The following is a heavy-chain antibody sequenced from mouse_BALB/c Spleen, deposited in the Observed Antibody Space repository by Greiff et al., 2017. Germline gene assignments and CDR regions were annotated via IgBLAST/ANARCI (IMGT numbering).Heavy chain of an antibody. CDR2: INPSTGYT. CDR3: ASPMITTGAWFAY. V-gene: IGHV1-7*01. J-gene: IGHJ3*01. CDR1: GYTFTSYW. Sequence: VQLQQSGAELAKPGASVKMSCKASGYTFTSYWMHWVKQRPGQGLEWIGYINPSTGYTEYNQKFKDKATLTADKSSSTAYMQLSSLTSEDSAVYYCASPMITTGAWFAYWGQGTLVTVSA. D-gene: IGHD2-4*01.